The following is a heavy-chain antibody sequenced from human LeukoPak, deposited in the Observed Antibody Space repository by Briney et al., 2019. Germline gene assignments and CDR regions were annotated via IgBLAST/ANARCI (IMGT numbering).Heavy chain of an antibody. D-gene: IGHD3-22*01. V-gene: IGHV4-30-2*01. CDR3: VRGYDSSGYYPGAFDI. J-gene: IGHJ3*02. CDR2: IYHSGST. Sequence: SETLSLTCTVSGGSISSSSYYWSWIRQPPGKGLDWIGYIYHSGSTYYNPSLKSRVTISIDTSKNQFSLKLSSVTAADTAVYYCVRGYDSSGYYPGAFDIWGQGTMVTVSS. CDR1: GGSISSSSYY.